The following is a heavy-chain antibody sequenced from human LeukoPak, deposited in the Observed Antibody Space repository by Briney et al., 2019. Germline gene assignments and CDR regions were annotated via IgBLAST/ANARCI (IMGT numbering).Heavy chain of an antibody. Sequence: SETLSLTCTVSGGSISSSSYYWGWIRQPPGKGLEWIGSIYYSGSTYYNPSLKSRVTISVDTSKNQFSLKLSSVTAADTAVYYCARDNSRLWIVPVLGDYFDYWGQGTLVTVSS. V-gene: IGHV4-39*07. CDR2: IYYSGST. CDR1: GGSISSSSYY. D-gene: IGHD2-2*01. J-gene: IGHJ4*02. CDR3: ARDNSRLWIVPVLGDYFDY.